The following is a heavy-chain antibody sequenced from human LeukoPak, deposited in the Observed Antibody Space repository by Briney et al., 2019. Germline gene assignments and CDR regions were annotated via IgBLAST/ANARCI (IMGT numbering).Heavy chain of an antibody. J-gene: IGHJ4*02. Sequence: ASVKVSCKASGYTFSTYYMHWLRQAPGQGLEWMGVINTNTGNTVYAQKFQGRVAMTRDTSTSTVYVDPSSLRSEGTAVYYCARGDIVGVSWGSYFEFWGQGTLVIVSS. V-gene: IGHV1-46*01. D-gene: IGHD1-26*01. CDR3: ARGDIVGVSWGSYFEF. CDR2: INTNTGNT. CDR1: GYTFSTYY.